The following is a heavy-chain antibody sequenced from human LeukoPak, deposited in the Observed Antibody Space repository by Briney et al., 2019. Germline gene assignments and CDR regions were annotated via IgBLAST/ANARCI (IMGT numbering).Heavy chain of an antibody. J-gene: IGHJ5*02. CDR2: IYYSGST. D-gene: IGHD3-9*01. Sequence: SETLSLTCTVSGGSISSYYWSWIRQPPGKGLEWIGYIYYSGSTNYNPSLKSRVTISVDTSKNQFSLKLSSVTAADTAVYYCARDILTGYSNWFDPWGREPWSPSPQ. V-gene: IGHV4-59*01. CDR1: GGSISSYY. CDR3: ARDILTGYSNWFDP.